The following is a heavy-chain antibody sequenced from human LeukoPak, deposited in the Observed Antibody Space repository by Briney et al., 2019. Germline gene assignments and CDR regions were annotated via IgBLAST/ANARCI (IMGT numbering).Heavy chain of an antibody. CDR2: ISSSGSYI. V-gene: IGHV3-21*01. J-gene: IGHJ3*01. Sequence: PGGSLRLSCTASGFSFSLYSMHWVRQAPGKGLEWVSSISSSGSYIYYADSVKGRFTISRDNSKNTLYLHVNSLRPEDTAVYYCARADSSGSFLGDALDFWGQGTLVIVSS. CDR3: ARADSSGSFLGDALDF. CDR1: GFSFSLYS. D-gene: IGHD3-22*01.